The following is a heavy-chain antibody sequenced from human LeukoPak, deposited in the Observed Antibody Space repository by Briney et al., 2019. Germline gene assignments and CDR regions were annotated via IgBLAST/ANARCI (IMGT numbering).Heavy chain of an antibody. V-gene: IGHV3-74*01. CDR1: GFTFSSYW. CDR2: INSDGSST. Sequence: GGSLRLSCAASGFTFSSYWMHWVRQAPGKGLVWVSRINSDGSSTSYADSVKGRFTISRDNAKNMVYLQMNSLRAEDTAVYYCARDDYGDSFDYWGQGTLVTVSS. D-gene: IGHD4-17*01. J-gene: IGHJ4*02. CDR3: ARDDYGDSFDY.